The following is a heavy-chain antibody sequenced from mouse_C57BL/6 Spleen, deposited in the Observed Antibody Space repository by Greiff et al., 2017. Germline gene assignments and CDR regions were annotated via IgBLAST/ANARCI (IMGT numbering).Heavy chain of an antibody. D-gene: IGHD1-1*01. CDR2: IDPSDSET. J-gene: IGHJ2*01. Sequence: QVQLQQPGAELVRPGSSVKLSCKASGYTFTSYWMHWVKQRPIQGLEWIGNIDPSDSETHYNQKFKDKATLTVDKSSSTAYMQLKSLTSEDSAVYYCARWNYGSSLPFDYWGQGTTLTVSA. CDR3: ARWNYGSSLPFDY. V-gene: IGHV1-52*01. CDR1: GYTFTSYW.